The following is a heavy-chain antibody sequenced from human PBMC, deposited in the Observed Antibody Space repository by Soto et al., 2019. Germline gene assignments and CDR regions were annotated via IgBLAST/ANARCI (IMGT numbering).Heavy chain of an antibody. V-gene: IGHV1-3*01. Sequence: GASVKVSCKASGYIFTNYAIHWVRQTPGQRLEWVGWINVGTGNTKYSQNFQGRVTITRDTSATTAYMALSSLRSEDTAVYYCARGAGYCSGDCWNDYYYAMDVWGQGTTVTVSS. CDR3: ARGAGYCSGDCWNDYYYAMDV. D-gene: IGHD2-21*02. J-gene: IGHJ6*02. CDR2: INVGTGNT. CDR1: GYIFTNYA.